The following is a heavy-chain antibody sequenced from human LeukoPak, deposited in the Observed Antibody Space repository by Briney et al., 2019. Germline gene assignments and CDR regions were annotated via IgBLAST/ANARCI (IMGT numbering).Heavy chain of an antibody. CDR2: IRGSGGTT. D-gene: IGHD1-26*01. J-gene: IGHJ4*02. CDR1: GFTFSSYD. Sequence: GGSLRLSCAASGFTFSSYDMSWVRQAPGKGLEWVSTIRGSGGTTHYADSVKGRFTISRDNSKNTVFLQMASLRAEDTALYYCARDPLYTGSGTYFDYWGQGTLVTVSS. CDR3: ARDPLYTGSGTYFDY. V-gene: IGHV3-23*01.